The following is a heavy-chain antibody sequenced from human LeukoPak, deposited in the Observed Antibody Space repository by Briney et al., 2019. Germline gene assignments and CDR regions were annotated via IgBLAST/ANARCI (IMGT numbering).Heavy chain of an antibody. Sequence: GASVKVSCKASAYTFGTYLLHWVRQAPGQGLEWMGIIDPSGGSTDYAQNFQGRVTMTRDTSTSTVYMELSSLRSDDTAVYYCARDLGLRGVTNWFDPWGQGTLVTVSS. J-gene: IGHJ5*02. V-gene: IGHV1-46*01. CDR3: ARDLGLRGVTNWFDP. CDR1: AYTFGTYL. CDR2: IDPSGGST. D-gene: IGHD3-10*01.